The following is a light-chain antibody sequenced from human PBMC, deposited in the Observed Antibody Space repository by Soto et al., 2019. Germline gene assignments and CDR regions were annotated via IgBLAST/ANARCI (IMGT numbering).Light chain of an antibody. J-gene: IGKJ1*01. CDR1: QGISSY. Sequence: IQLTQSPSSLSASVGDRVTITCRASQGISSYLAWYQQKPGKAPKLLIYKASSLESGVPSRFSGSGSGTEFTLTISSLQPDDFATYYCQQYNSYSQTFGQGTKVDIK. CDR3: QQYNSYSQT. V-gene: IGKV1-5*03. CDR2: KAS.